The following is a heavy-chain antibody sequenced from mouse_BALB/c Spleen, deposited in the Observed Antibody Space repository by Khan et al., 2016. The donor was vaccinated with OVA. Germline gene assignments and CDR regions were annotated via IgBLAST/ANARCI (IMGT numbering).Heavy chain of an antibody. CDR1: GFTFSSYG. CDR2: ISGDSNTI. V-gene: IGHV5-17*02. CDR3: ATSYYYGYYFDY. J-gene: IGHJ2*01. Sequence: EVELVESGGGLVKPGGSRKLSCAASGFTFSSYGMHWVRQAPEKGLEWVAYISGDSNTIYYADTVKGRFTISRDNPKNTLFLQMTSLMSEDTACYYCATSYYYGYYFDYWGPGTTLTVSA. D-gene: IGHD1-1*01.